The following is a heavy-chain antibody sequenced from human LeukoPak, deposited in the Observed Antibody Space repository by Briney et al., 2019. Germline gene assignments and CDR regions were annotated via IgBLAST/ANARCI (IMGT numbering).Heavy chain of an antibody. CDR3: AREGVVPAAMQDYYYYGMDV. V-gene: IGHV4-59*01. CDR1: GGSISSYY. CDR2: ISYSGST. D-gene: IGHD2-2*01. J-gene: IGHJ6*02. Sequence: SETLSLTCAVSGGSISSYYWSWIRQPPGKGLEWIGYISYSGSTNYNPSLKSRVTISVDTSKNQFSLKLSSVTAADTAVYYCAREGVVPAAMQDYYYYGMDVWGQGTTVTVSS.